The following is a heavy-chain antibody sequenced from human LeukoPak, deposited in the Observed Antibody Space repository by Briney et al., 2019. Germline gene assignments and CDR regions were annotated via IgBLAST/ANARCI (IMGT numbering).Heavy chain of an antibody. J-gene: IGHJ4*02. D-gene: IGHD5-24*01. CDR2: IKFDGNEK. V-gene: IGHV3-7*01. Sequence: PSETLSLTCTVSGVSIGTYYWSWIRQAPGKGLEWVANIKFDGNEKYYVDSVKGRFTISRDNAKNSLYLQMNSLRAEDTAIYYCARLDEAFDNWGQGTLVTVSS. CDR3: ARLDEAFDN. CDR1: GVSIGTYY.